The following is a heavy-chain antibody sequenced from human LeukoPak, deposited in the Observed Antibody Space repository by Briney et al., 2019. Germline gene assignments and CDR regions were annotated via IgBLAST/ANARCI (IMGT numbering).Heavy chain of an antibody. J-gene: IGHJ6*03. CDR2: INPSGGST. Sequence: ASVKVSCKASGYTFTSYYMHWVRQAPGQGLEWMGIINPSGGSTSYAQKFQGRVTMTRDTSTSTVYMELSSLRSEDTAVYYCARDREMATIRSRGYYYYYRDVWGKGTTVSVSS. D-gene: IGHD5-24*01. CDR3: ARDREMATIRSRGYYYYYRDV. V-gene: IGHV1-46*01. CDR1: GYTFTSYY.